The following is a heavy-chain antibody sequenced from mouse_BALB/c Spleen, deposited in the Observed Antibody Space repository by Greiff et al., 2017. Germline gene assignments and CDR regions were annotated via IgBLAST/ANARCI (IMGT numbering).Heavy chain of an antibody. D-gene: IGHD2-2*01. CDR3: ARSYGYERYYYAMDY. CDR2: ISTYYGDA. V-gene: IGHV1S137*01. CDR1: GYTFTDYA. Sequence: QVQLKESGAELVRPGVSVKISCKGSGYTFTDYAMHWVKQSHAKSLEWIGVISTYYGDASYNQKFKGKATMTVDKSSSTAYMELARLTSEDSAIYYCARSYGYERYYYAMDYWGQGTSVTVSS. J-gene: IGHJ4*01.